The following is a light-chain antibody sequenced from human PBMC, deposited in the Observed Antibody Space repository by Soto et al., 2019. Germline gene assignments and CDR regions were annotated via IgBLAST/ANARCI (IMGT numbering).Light chain of an antibody. CDR1: QSVSSSY. CDR3: QKYGTSPRT. J-gene: IGKJ1*01. Sequence: EIVLTQSPGTLSLSPGERATLSCRASQSVSSSYLAWYQQKPGQAPRLLIYGASSGATGIPDRFSGSGSGTDFTLTISRLEPEDFAVYYCQKYGTSPRTFGQGTKVEIK. CDR2: GAS. V-gene: IGKV3-20*01.